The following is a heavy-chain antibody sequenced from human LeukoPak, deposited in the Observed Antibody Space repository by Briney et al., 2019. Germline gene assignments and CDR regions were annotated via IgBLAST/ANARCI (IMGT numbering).Heavy chain of an antibody. D-gene: IGHD1-26*01. CDR3: ARDPSWLGATPWDNWFDP. CDR2: INPSGGST. V-gene: IGHV1-46*01. J-gene: IGHJ5*02. Sequence: GASVKVSCKASGYTFTSYYMHWVRQAPGQGLEWMGIINPSGGSTSYAQKFQGRVTMTRDTSTSTVYMELSSLRSEDTAVYYCARDPSWLGATPWDNWFDPWGQGTLVTVSS. CDR1: GYTFTSYY.